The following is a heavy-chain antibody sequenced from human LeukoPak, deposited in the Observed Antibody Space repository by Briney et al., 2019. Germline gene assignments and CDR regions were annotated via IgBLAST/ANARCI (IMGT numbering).Heavy chain of an antibody. CDR3: AEAAFSRTSYFDY. D-gene: IGHD3-3*02. J-gene: IGHJ4*02. V-gene: IGHV3-23*01. CDR2: ISGSGGNT. CDR1: GFTFSTYT. Sequence: GGSLRHSCAASGFTFSTYTMSWVRQAPGKGLESVSAISGSGGNTYYADSVKGRFTISRDNSKNTLYLQMDSLRADDTAVYYCAEAAFSRTSYFDYWGQGTLVTASS.